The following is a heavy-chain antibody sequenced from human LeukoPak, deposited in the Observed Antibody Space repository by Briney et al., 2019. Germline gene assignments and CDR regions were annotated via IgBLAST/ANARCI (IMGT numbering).Heavy chain of an antibody. D-gene: IGHD3-3*01. CDR1: GGSFSSGSYY. V-gene: IGHV4-61*02. Sequence: PSETLSLTCTVSGGSFSSGSYYWSWIRQPAGKGLEWIGRIHTTGSTNYNPSLKSRVTISVDTSKNQFSLKLSSVTAADTAVYYCARGGGYDFWSGYHPDNWFDPWGQGTLVTVSS. J-gene: IGHJ5*02. CDR2: IHTTGST. CDR3: ARGGGYDFWSGYHPDNWFDP.